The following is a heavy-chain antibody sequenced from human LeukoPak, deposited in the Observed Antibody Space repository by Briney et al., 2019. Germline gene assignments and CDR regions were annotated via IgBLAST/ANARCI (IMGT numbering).Heavy chain of an antibody. CDR2: ISGSVGST. J-gene: IGHJ4*02. CDR3: AKSRVWFGELRWYYFDY. D-gene: IGHD3-10*01. V-gene: IGHV3-23*01. CDR1: GFTFSSYA. Sequence: AGGSLRLSCAASGFTFSSYAMSWVRQAPGKGLEWVSAISGSVGSTYYADSVKGRFTISRDNSKNTLYLQMNSLRAEDTAVYYCAKSRVWFGELRWYYFDYWGQGTLVTVSS.